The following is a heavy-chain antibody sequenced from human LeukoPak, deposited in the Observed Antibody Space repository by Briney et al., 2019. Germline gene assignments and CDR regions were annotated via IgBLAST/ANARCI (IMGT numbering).Heavy chain of an antibody. V-gene: IGHV1-2*02. Sequence: GASVKVSCKASGYTFTGYYMHWVRQAPGQGLEWMGWINPNSGGTKYAQQFQGRVTLTRDTSIATAYMELSALRSDDTAVYYCARDLSTSPHWELDYWGQGTLVTVSS. D-gene: IGHD1-1*01. CDR3: ARDLSTSPHWELDY. CDR1: GYTFTGYY. J-gene: IGHJ4*02. CDR2: INPNSGGT.